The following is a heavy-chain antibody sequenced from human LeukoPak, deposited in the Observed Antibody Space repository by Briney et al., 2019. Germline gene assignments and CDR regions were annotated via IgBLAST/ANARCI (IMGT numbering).Heavy chain of an antibody. V-gene: IGHV4-59*08. J-gene: IGHJ5*02. Sequence: SETLSLTCTVSGGSISSYYWSWIRQPPGKGLEWIGYIYYSGSTNYNPSLKSRVTISVDTSKNQFSLKLSSVTAADTAVYYCARGRRVAVAGTYYSTGPRLDPWGQGTLVTVSS. CDR1: GGSISSYY. CDR2: IYYSGST. D-gene: IGHD6-19*01. CDR3: ARGRRVAVAGTYYSTGPRLDP.